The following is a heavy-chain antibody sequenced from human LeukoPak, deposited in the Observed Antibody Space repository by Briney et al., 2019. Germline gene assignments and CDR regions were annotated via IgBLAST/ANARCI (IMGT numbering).Heavy chain of an antibody. D-gene: IGHD6-13*01. Sequence: SETLSLTCAVSGYSISSGYYWGWIRQPPGKGLERIGSIYHSGSTYYNPSLKSRVTISVDTSKNQFSLKLSSVTAADTAVYYCARKYSYTSSWLSWGQGTLVTVSS. J-gene: IGHJ5*02. V-gene: IGHV4-38-2*01. CDR1: GYSISSGYY. CDR2: IYHSGST. CDR3: ARKYSYTSSWLS.